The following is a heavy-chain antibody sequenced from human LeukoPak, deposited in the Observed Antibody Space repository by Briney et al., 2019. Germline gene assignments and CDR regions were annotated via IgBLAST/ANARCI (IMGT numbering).Heavy chain of an antibody. CDR2: INHTGRT. CDR3: ARGPVRLARPYDY. V-gene: IGHV4-34*01. J-gene: IGHJ4*02. CDR1: RGSLSGAY. D-gene: IGHD3-9*01. Sequence: KPSETLSLTCTVQRGSLSGAYWTWIRQPPGKGLEWIGEINHTGRTNYNPSFKSRVTMSADTPKNQLSLNLTSVTAADTAVYYCARGPVRLARPYDYWGQGTLVTVSS.